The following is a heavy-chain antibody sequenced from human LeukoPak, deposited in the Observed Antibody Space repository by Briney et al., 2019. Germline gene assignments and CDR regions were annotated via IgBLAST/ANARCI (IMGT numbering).Heavy chain of an antibody. CDR1: GGSISSGGYY. V-gene: IGHV4-31*03. Sequence: SETLSLTCTVSGGSISSGGYYWSWIRQHPGKGLEWIGYIYYSGSTYYNPSLKSRVTISVDTSKNQFSLKLSSVTAADTAVYYCARDYSYVAADYYYGMDVWGQGTTVTVSS. CDR2: IYYSGST. J-gene: IGHJ6*02. D-gene: IGHD1-26*01. CDR3: ARDYSYVAADYYYGMDV.